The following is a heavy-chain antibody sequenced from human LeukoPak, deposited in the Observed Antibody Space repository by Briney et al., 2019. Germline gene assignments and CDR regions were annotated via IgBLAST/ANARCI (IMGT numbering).Heavy chain of an antibody. CDR2: IWYDGSNK. Sequence: GGSLRLSCTASGFTFSNFWMGWVRQAPGKGLEWVAVIWYDGSNKYYADSVKGRFTISRDNSKNTLYLQMNSLRAEDTAVYYCARDLVSITYYGMDVWGQGTTVTVSS. CDR1: GFTFSNFW. CDR3: ARDLVSITYYGMDV. D-gene: IGHD1-14*01. V-gene: IGHV3-33*08. J-gene: IGHJ6*02.